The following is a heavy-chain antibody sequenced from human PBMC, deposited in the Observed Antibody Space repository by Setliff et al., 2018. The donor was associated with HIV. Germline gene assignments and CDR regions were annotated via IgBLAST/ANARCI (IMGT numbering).Heavy chain of an antibody. V-gene: IGHV3-30*04. Sequence: GSLRLSCAASGFTFSDYVMYWVRQAPGKGLEWVTVISYDGSNKYYADSVKGRFIISRDNSKNTLHLQMNSLRAEDTAVYYCARDLRIAVRPKYYGMDVWGQGTTVTVSS. D-gene: IGHD6-6*01. CDR3: ARDLRIAVRPKYYGMDV. J-gene: IGHJ6*02. CDR2: ISYDGSNK. CDR1: GFTFSDYV.